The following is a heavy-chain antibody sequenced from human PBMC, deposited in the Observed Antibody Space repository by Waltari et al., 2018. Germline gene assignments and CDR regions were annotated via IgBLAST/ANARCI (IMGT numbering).Heavy chain of an antibody. Sequence: QVQLVESGGDVVQPGGSLRLTCAASGFSLSNYAMQWVRQVPGKGLEWVAYIRSDGRGQYDADSVKGRFTISRDTSKNTLYLQMNSLTAEDSAVYYCAKGGNRGTFYFDYWGQETLVTVSS. CDR2: IRSDGRGQ. CDR3: AKGGNRGTFYFDY. CDR1: GFSLSNYA. D-gene: IGHD1-26*01. V-gene: IGHV3-30*02. J-gene: IGHJ4*02.